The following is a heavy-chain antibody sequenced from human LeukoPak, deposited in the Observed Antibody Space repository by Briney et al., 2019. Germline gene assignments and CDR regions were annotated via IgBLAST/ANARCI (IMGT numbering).Heavy chain of an antibody. CDR1: GYTFTGYY. V-gene: IGHV1-2*02. J-gene: IGHJ3*02. CDR2: INPNSGDT. Sequence: ASVKVSCKASGYTFTGYYMYWVRHAPGQGLEWMGWINPNSGDTNYAQKFQGRVTMTRDASISTAYLEPSRLRSDDTAVFYCARNGPYDAFDIWGQGTMVTVSS. CDR3: ARNGPYDAFDI.